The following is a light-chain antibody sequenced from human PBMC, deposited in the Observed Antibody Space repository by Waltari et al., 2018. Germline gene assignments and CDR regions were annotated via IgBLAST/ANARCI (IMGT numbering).Light chain of an antibody. CDR2: KAS. J-gene: IGKJ2*01. CDR1: QNIDYW. V-gene: IGKV1-5*03. Sequence: DIQMTQSPSTLSASVGDRVTITCRASQNIDYWLAWYQQKPGKAPELLFYKASTLGDGVPSRFSGSGSGTYFTLTISSLQPGDFATYYCQQYQKHPYTFGQGTKLEIK. CDR3: QQYQKHPYT.